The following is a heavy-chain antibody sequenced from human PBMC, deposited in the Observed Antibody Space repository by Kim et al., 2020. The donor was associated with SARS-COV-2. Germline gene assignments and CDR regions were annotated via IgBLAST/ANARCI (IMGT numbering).Heavy chain of an antibody. J-gene: IGHJ4*02. V-gene: IGHV4-34*01. D-gene: IGHD6-13*01. CDR3: ARGSAWYSSSWYRYYFDY. Sequence: SETLSLTCAVYGGSFSGYYWRWIRQPPGKGLEWIGEINHSGSTNYNPSLKSRVTISVDTSKNQFSLKLSSVTAADTAVYYCARGSAWYSSSWYRYYFDYWGQGTLVTVSS. CDR1: GGSFSGYY. CDR2: INHSGST.